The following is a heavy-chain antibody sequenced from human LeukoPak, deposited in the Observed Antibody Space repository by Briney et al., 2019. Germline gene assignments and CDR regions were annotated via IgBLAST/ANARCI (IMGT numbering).Heavy chain of an antibody. V-gene: IGHV4-39*07. CDR1: GGSISSSSYY. Sequence: PSETLPLTCTVSGGSISSSSYYWGWIRQPPGKGLEWIGSIYYSGSTYYNPSLKSRVTISVDTSKNQFSLKLSSVTAADTAVYYCARALLTGYHRSYNWFDPWGQGTLVTVSS. J-gene: IGHJ5*02. D-gene: IGHD3-9*01. CDR3: ARALLTGYHRSYNWFDP. CDR2: IYYSGST.